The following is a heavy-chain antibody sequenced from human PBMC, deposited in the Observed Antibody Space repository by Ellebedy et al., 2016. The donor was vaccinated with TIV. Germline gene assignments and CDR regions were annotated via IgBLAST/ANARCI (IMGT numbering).Heavy chain of an antibody. D-gene: IGHD6-13*01. J-gene: IGHJ4*02. CDR2: IKQDGSEK. CDR3: ARRGLAAGGTLLYY. V-gene: IGHV3-7*03. Sequence: GESLKISCAASGFTFSSSWMTWVRQAPGKGLEWVAHIKQDGSEKYYVDSVKGRFTISRDNAENSLYLQMNSLRAEDTAVYYCARRGLAAGGTLLYYWGQGTLVTVSS. CDR1: GFTFSSSW.